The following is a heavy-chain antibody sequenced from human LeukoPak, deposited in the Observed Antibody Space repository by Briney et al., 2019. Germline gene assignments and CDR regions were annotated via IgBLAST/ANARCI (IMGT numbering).Heavy chain of an antibody. CDR2: ISSSGSTI. CDR3: ARVVVLMYYYDSSGSQDY. CDR1: GFTFSDYY. D-gene: IGHD3-22*01. V-gene: IGHV3-11*01. J-gene: IGHJ4*02. Sequence: PGGSLRLSCAASGFTFSDYYMSWIRQAPGKGLEWVSYISSSGSTIYYADSVKGRFTISRDNAKNSLYLQMNSLRAEDTAVYYCARVVVLMYYYDSSGSQDYWGQGTLVTVSS.